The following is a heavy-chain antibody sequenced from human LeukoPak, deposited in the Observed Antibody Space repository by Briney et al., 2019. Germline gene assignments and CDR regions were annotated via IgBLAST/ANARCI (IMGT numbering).Heavy chain of an antibody. J-gene: IGHJ4*02. Sequence: GASVKVSCKASGYTFTGYYMHWVRQAPGQGLEWMGWINPNSGGTNYAQKFQGRVTMTRDTPISTAYMELSRLRSDDTAVYYCARDSGERGSGSYLIAYWGQGTLVTVSS. V-gene: IGHV1-2*02. CDR3: ARDSGERGSGSYLIAY. CDR2: INPNSGGT. CDR1: GYTFTGYY. D-gene: IGHD3-10*01.